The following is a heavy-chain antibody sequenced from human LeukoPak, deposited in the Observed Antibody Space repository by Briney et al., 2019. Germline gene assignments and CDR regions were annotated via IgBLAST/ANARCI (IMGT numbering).Heavy chain of an antibody. J-gene: IGHJ3*02. CDR3: ARDKREPRYAFDI. CDR1: GGSISSSSYY. D-gene: IGHD1-26*01. V-gene: IGHV4-39*07. CDR2: IYYSGST. Sequence: SETLSLTCTVSGGSISSSSYYWGWIRQPPGKGLEWTGNIYYSGSTNYNPSLKSRVTISVDKSKNQFSLKLSSVTAADTAVYYCARDKREPRYAFDIWGQGTMVTVSS.